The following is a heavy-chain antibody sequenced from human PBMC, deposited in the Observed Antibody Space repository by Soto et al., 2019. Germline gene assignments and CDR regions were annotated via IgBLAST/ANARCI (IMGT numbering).Heavy chain of an antibody. J-gene: IGHJ4*02. D-gene: IGHD2-2*01. V-gene: IGHV1-18*04. Sequence: SVKVSCKASGYTFTSYGISWVRQAPGQGLEWMGWISAYNGNTNYAQKLQGRVTMTTDTSTSTAYMELRSLRSDDTAVYYCARDPYCSSTSCYQREPPLDYWGQGTLVTVSS. CDR1: GYTFTSYG. CDR3: ARDPYCSSTSCYQREPPLDY. CDR2: ISAYNGNT.